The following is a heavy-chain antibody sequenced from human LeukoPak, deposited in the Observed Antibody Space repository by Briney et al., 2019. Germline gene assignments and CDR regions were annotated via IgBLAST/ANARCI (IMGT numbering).Heavy chain of an antibody. D-gene: IGHD3-3*01. V-gene: IGHV3-48*04. J-gene: IGHJ6*02. Sequence: PGGSLRLSCAASGFTFSSYSMNWVRQAPGKGLEWVSYISSSSTIYYADSVKGRFTISRDNAKNSLYLQMNSLKLEDTALYYCVKDRDFWSGLDVWGQGTMVTVS. CDR3: VKDRDFWSGLDV. CDR1: GFTFSSYS. CDR2: ISSSSTI.